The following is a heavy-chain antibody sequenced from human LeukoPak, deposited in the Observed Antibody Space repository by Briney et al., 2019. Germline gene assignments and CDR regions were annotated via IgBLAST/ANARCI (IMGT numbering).Heavy chain of an antibody. D-gene: IGHD6-13*01. V-gene: IGHV3-23*01. Sequence: GGSLRLSCAASGFTFSSYAMSWVRQAPGKGLEWVSAISGSGGSTYYADSVKGRFTISRDNSKNTLYLQMNSLRAEDTAVYYCANSIAAAGRHYYYYGMDVWGQGTMVTVSS. CDR3: ANSIAAAGRHYYYYGMDV. CDR2: ISGSGGST. J-gene: IGHJ6*02. CDR1: GFTFSSYA.